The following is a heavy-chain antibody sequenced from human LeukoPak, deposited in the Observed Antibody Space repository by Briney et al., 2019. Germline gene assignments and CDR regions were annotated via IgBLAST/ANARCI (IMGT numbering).Heavy chain of an antibody. Sequence: SETLSPTCAVYGGSFSGYYWSWIRQPPGKGLEWIGEINHSGSTNYNPSLKSRVTISVDTSKNQFSLKLSSVTAADTAVYYCASFGLAAGTGDYWGQGTLVTVSS. CDR3: ASFGLAAGTGDY. CDR2: INHSGST. J-gene: IGHJ4*02. D-gene: IGHD6-13*01. CDR1: GGSFSGYY. V-gene: IGHV4-34*01.